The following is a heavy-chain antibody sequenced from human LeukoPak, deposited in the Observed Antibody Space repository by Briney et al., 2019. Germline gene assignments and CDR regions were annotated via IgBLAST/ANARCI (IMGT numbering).Heavy chain of an antibody. CDR2: INPSGGST. J-gene: IGHJ5*02. Sequence: ASVKVSCKASGYTFTSYYMHWVRQAPGQGLEWMGIINPSGGSTSYAQKFQGRVTMTRNTSISTAYMELSSLRSEDTAVYYCARGRTMVRGVYSSWFDPWGQGTLVTVSS. V-gene: IGHV1-46*01. D-gene: IGHD3-10*01. CDR3: ARGRTMVRGVYSSWFDP. CDR1: GYTFTSYY.